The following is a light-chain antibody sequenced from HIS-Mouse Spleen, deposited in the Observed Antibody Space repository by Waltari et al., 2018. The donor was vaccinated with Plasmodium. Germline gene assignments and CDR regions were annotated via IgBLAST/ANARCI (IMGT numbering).Light chain of an antibody. CDR3: CSYAGSSYV. V-gene: IGLV2-23*01. J-gene: IGLJ1*01. Sequence: QPPLTQPASVSGSPGPSIPISCPGPGSDVGSHHLVSWDQQHPGKAPKLMIYEGSKRPSGVSNRFSGSKSGNTASLTISGLQAEDEADYYCCSYAGSSYVFGTGTKVTVL. CDR1: GSDVGSHHL. CDR2: EGS.